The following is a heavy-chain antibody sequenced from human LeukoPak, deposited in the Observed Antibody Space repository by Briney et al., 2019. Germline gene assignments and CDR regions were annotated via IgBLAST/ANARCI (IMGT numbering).Heavy chain of an antibody. CDR3: ARDQSYDSSGYYYVGDAFDI. CDR1: GFTFSSYA. Sequence: GRSLRLSCAASGFTFSSYAMHWVRQAPGKGLEWVAVISYDGSNKYYADSVKGRFTISRDNSKNTLYLQMNSLRAEDTAVYYCARDQSYDSSGYYYVGDAFDIWGRGTMVTVSS. V-gene: IGHV3-30-3*01. D-gene: IGHD3-22*01. CDR2: ISYDGSNK. J-gene: IGHJ3*02.